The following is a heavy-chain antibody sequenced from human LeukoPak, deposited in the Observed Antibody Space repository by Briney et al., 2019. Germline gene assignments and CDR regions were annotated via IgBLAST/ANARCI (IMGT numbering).Heavy chain of an antibody. CDR1: GDSFTSYW. V-gene: IGHV5-51*01. J-gene: IGHJ6*02. D-gene: IGHD3-22*01. Sequence: GESLKISCKGSGDSFTSYWIGWVRQMPGKGLEWMGIIYPGDSDTRYSPSFQGQVTISADKSISTAYLQWSSLKASDTAMYYCARHYHDGSGYSYYYGMDVWGQGTTVTVSS. CDR3: ARHYHDGSGYSYYYGMDV. CDR2: IYPGDSDT.